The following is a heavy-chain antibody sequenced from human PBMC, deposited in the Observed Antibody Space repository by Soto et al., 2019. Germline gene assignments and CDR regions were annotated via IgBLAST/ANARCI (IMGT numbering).Heavy chain of an antibody. CDR2: MNPNSGNT. CDR3: ARGVKYGAYSRWFDP. V-gene: IGHV1-8*01. CDR1: GNTFTSYD. D-gene: IGHD4-17*01. J-gene: IGHJ5*02. Sequence: QVQLVQSGAEVKKPGASVKDSCKASGNTFTSYDINWVRQATGQGLEYLGWMNPNSGNTAYVQKFQGRVTMTWDTSITTAYMELSGLRSEDTAVYFCARGVKYGAYSRWFDPWGQGTLVTVSS.